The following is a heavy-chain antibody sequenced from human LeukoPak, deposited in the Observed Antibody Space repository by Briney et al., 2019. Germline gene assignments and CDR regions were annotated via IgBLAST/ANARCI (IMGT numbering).Heavy chain of an antibody. CDR3: ARSAHYYDSSGYYGMDV. D-gene: IGHD3-22*01. CDR2: IYPGDSDT. J-gene: IGHJ6*02. V-gene: IGHV5-51*01. Sequence: GESLKISCKGSGYSFTSYWIGWVRQMPGKGLEWMGIIYPGDSDTRYSPSFQGQVTISADKSISTAYLQWSSLKASDTAMYYCARSAHYYDSSGYYGMDVWGQGTTVTVSS. CDR1: GYSFTSYW.